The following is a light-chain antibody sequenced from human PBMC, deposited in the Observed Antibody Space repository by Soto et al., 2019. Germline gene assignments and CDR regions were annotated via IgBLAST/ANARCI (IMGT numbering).Light chain of an antibody. J-gene: IGLJ2*01. Sequence: QSVLTQPPSVSGAPGQWVTISCTGSSSNIGAGYDVHWYQQLPGTAHTLLIYGNSNRPSGVPDRFSGSKSGTSASLAITGLQSDDEADYYCHSYDIAEVFGGGTKLTVL. CDR2: GNS. CDR3: HSYDIAEV. CDR1: SSNIGAGYD. V-gene: IGLV1-40*01.